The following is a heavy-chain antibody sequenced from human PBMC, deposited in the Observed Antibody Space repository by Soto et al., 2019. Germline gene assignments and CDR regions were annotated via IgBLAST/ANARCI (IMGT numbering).Heavy chain of an antibody. Sequence: VQLVESGGGLVQPGGSLRLSCVASGFSLANYPMNWVRQTPGKGLEWISYSSPRGDTIYYADSVEGRFTIPRDNARNSLSLHMSSLRDEDSALYYCAKGPHTNVGWPYYFESWGQGVPVTVSS. CDR3: AKGPHTNVGWPYYFES. CDR2: SSPRGDTI. V-gene: IGHV3-48*02. D-gene: IGHD6-19*01. J-gene: IGHJ4*02. CDR1: GFSLANYP.